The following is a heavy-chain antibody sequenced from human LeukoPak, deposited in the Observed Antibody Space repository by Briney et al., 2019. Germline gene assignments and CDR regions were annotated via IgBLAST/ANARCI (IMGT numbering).Heavy chain of an antibody. CDR3: ARRRGVYYFDY. Sequence: PSETLSLTCTVSGGSISSSNFYWDWIRQSPGKGLEWIGSIYYSGSTYYNASLKSRVTISVDTSKNQFSLRLSSVTATDTAVYYCARRRGVYYFDYWGQGTLVTVSS. CDR2: IYYSGST. D-gene: IGHD3-10*01. V-gene: IGHV4-39*01. CDR1: GGSISSSNFY. J-gene: IGHJ4*02.